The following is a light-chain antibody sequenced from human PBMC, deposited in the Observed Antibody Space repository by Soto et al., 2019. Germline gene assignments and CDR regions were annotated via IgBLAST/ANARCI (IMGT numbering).Light chain of an antibody. CDR1: QSVSSSY. V-gene: IGKV3-20*01. J-gene: IGKJ1*01. Sequence: IVLTQSPGTLSLSPGERATLSCRASQSVSSSYLAWYQQKPGQAPRLLIYGASGRATGIPDRFSGSGSGTDFTLTISRLEPEDFAVYYCHQYGSSPTFAQGTKVDIK. CDR2: GAS. CDR3: HQYGSSPT.